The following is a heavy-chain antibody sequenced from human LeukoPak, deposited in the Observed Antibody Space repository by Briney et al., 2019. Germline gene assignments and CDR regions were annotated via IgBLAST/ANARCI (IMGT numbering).Heavy chain of an antibody. J-gene: IGHJ4*02. CDR3: AIETYSSLGY. CDR1: GFTFSTSG. V-gene: IGHV3-30*02. Sequence: PGGSLRLSCAASGFTFSTSGMHWVRQAPGKGLEWVAFIRFDRTNKYYADSVKGRFTISRDNSKNTVYLQMNSLRGEDTAVYNCAIETYSSLGYWGQGTLVTVSS. CDR2: IRFDRTNK. D-gene: IGHD6-13*01.